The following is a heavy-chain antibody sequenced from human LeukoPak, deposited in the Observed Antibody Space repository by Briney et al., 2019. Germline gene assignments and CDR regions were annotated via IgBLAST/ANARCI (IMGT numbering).Heavy chain of an antibody. Sequence: PSETLSLTCSVSGYSISSGFYWGWIRQPPGKGLEWIGYIYYSGSTNYNPSLKSRVTISVDTSKNQFSLKLSSVTAADTAVYYCARLKYYYDSSGSRAEYFQHWGQGTLVTASS. CDR2: IYYSGST. D-gene: IGHD3-22*01. CDR1: GYSISSGFY. V-gene: IGHV4-61*01. J-gene: IGHJ1*01. CDR3: ARLKYYYDSSGSRAEYFQH.